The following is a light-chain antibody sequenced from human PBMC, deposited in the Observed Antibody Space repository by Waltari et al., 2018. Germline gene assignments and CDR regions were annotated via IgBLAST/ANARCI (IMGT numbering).Light chain of an antibody. V-gene: IGLV1-47*01. J-gene: IGLJ3*02. CDR1: SSNMCGYL. Sequence: QSVLTPPPSASGTPRQSATISCSATSSNMCGYLVSWFQQLPGTAPKLLIYRNNPRPSGVPDRFSGSKSGTSASLAISGLRSEDEADYYCAAWDDSLRVFGGGTKLTVL. CDR3: AAWDDSLRV. CDR2: RNN.